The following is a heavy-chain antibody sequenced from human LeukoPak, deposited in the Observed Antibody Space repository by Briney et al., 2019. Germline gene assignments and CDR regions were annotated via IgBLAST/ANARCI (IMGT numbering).Heavy chain of an antibody. CDR3: ARAAFHYYDSSGSHLD. J-gene: IGHJ4*02. V-gene: IGHV1-69*06. CDR2: IIPIFGTA. CDR1: GGTFSSYA. Sequence: ASVKVSCKASGGTFSSYAISWVRQAPGQGLEWMGGIIPIFGTANYAQKFQGRVTITADKSTSTAYMELSSLRSEDTAVYYCARAAFHYYDSSGSHLDWGQGTLVTVSS. D-gene: IGHD3-22*01.